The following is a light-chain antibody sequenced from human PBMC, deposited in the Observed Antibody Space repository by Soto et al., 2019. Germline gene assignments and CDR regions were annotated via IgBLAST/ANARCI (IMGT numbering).Light chain of an antibody. CDR2: EVS. CDR3: SSYAGSNILL. V-gene: IGLV2-8*01. Sequence: QSVLTQPPSASGSPGQSVTISCTGTSSDVGGYNYVSWYQQHPGKAPKLMIYEVSKRPSGVPDRFSGSKSGNTASLTVSGLQAEDEADYYCSSYAGSNILLFGGGTKVTVL. J-gene: IGLJ2*01. CDR1: SSDVGGYNY.